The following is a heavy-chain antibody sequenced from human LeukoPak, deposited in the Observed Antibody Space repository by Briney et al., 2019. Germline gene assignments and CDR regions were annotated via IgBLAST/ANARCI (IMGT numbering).Heavy chain of an antibody. Sequence: ASVKVSCKASGYTFTGYYMHWVRQAPGQGLEWMGWINPNSGGTNYAQKFQGRVTMTRDTSISTAYMELSRLRSDDTAVYHCARASSYDALFYFDYWGQGTLVTVSS. V-gene: IGHV1-2*02. CDR1: GYTFTGYY. CDR2: INPNSGGT. J-gene: IGHJ4*02. CDR3: ARASSYDALFYFDY. D-gene: IGHD2-8*01.